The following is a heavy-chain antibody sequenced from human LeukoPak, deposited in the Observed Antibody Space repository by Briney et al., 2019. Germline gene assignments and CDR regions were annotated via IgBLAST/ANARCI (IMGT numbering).Heavy chain of an antibody. J-gene: IGHJ5*02. V-gene: IGHV4-59*12. Sequence: SETLSLTCTVSGGSISSYYWSWIRQPPGKGLEWIGYIYYSGSTNYNPSLKSRVTISVDTSKNQFSLKLSSVTAADTAVYYCARVSFGALDRSGWYVGANWFDPWGQGTLVTVSS. D-gene: IGHD6-19*01. CDR3: ARVSFGALDRSGWYVGANWFDP. CDR1: GGSISSYY. CDR2: IYYSGST.